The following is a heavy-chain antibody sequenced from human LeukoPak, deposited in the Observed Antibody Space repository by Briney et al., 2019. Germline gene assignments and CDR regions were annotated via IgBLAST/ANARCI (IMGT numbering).Heavy chain of an antibody. CDR3: ATDGLGRRWFDP. D-gene: IGHD7-27*01. CDR1: GYTLTELS. CDR2: FDPEDGET. J-gene: IGHJ5*02. Sequence: ASVKDSCRVSGYTLTELSMHWVRQAPGKGLEWMGGFDPEDGETIYAQKFQGRVTMTEDTSTDTAYMELSSLRSEDTAVYYCATDGLGRRWFDPRGQGTLVTVSS. V-gene: IGHV1-24*01.